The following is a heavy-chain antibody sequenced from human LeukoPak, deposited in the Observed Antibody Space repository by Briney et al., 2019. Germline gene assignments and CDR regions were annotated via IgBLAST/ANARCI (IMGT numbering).Heavy chain of an antibody. V-gene: IGHV1-69*04. CDR1: GGTFSSYA. CDR3: ARNVEDYYDSSGYYYPFDY. D-gene: IGHD3-22*01. CDR2: FIPIFGIA. J-gene: IGHJ4*02. Sequence: SVKGSCKASGGTFSSYAISWVRQAPGQGLEWMGRFIPIFGIANYAQKFQGRVTITADKSTSTAYMELSSLRSEDTAVYYCARNVEDYYDSSGYYYPFDYWGQGTLVTVSS.